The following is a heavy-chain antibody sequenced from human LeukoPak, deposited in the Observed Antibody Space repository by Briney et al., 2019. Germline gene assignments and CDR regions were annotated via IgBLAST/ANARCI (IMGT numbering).Heavy chain of an antibody. V-gene: IGHV1-69*13. J-gene: IGHJ3*02. D-gene: IGHD5-24*01. CDR1: GGTFSSYA. CDR3: ARDPRGWRSHIYHDAFDI. CDR2: IIPIFGTA. Sequence: GASVKVSCKASGGTFSSYAISWVRQAPGQGLEWMGGIIPIFGTANYAQKFQGRVTITADESTSTAYMELSSLRSEDTAVYYCARDPRGWRSHIYHDAFDIWGQGTMVTVSS.